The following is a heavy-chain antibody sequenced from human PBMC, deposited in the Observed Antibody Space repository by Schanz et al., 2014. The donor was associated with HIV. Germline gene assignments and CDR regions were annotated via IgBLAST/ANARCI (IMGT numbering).Heavy chain of an antibody. V-gene: IGHV3-23*01. CDR2: INSNEGTT. D-gene: IGHD3-22*01. CDR3: AKPEYDSRGNSQSHFDY. CDR1: GFNFNNYA. Sequence: EVQLLESGGGLEQPGGSLRLSCAASGFNFNNYAMTWVRQAPGKGLEWVSRINSNEGTTDYADSVKGRFTISRDNAKNTLYLQMNSLRAEDTAVYYCAKPEYDSRGNSQSHFDYWGQGTLVTVSS. J-gene: IGHJ4*02.